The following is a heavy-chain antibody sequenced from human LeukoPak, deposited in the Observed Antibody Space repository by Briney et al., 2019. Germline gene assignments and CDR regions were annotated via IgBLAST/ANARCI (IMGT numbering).Heavy chain of an antibody. J-gene: IGHJ1*01. Sequence: TGGSLILSCAASEFTFSTYWMHWVRQAPGKGLVWVSRIKSDGGTNYADSVKGRFTISRDNAKKTVSLQMNSLRPEDTGVYYCARAPSEIGGYYPEYFRHWGQGTLVTVSS. D-gene: IGHD3-22*01. CDR1: EFTFSTYW. V-gene: IGHV3-74*01. CDR3: ARAPSEIGGYYPEYFRH. CDR2: IKSDGGT.